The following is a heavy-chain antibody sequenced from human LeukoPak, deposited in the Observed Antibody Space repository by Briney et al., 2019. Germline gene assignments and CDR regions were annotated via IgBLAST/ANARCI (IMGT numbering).Heavy chain of an antibody. CDR2: IFYSGST. V-gene: IGHV4-39*07. CDR3: ARRYYGPPTR. CDR1: GGSISTSSYY. D-gene: IGHD3-10*01. J-gene: IGHJ4*02. Sequence: PSETLSLTCTVSGGSISTSSYYWGWVRQPPGKGLEWIGNIFYSGSTYYSPSLKSRVTISLDTSRNQLSLKLNSVTAADTAVYYCARRYYGPPTRWGQGTLVTVSS.